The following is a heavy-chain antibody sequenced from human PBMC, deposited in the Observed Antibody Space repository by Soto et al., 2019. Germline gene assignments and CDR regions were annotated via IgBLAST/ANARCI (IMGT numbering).Heavy chain of an antibody. J-gene: IGHJ4*02. V-gene: IGHV3-33*01. Sequence: QVQLVESGGGVVQPGRSLRLSCAASGFNFNNYGMHWVRQAPGKGLEWVAFIWFNGINKYYAESVKGRFAISRDNCENSLFLQMDSLRVDDTGVYYCVRDGDFSTGFGKDYWGQGTLVNASS. CDR1: GFNFNNYG. CDR3: VRDGDFSTGFGKDY. CDR2: IWFNGINK. D-gene: IGHD2-2*01.